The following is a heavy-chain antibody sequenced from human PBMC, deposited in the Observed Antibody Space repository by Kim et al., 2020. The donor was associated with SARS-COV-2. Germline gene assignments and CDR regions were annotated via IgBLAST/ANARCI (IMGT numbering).Heavy chain of an antibody. V-gene: IGHV4-34*01. D-gene: IGHD3-9*01. CDR2: INHSGST. J-gene: IGHJ4*02. CDR1: GGSFSGYY. CDR3: ARGPRFYDILTGYYKGALDY. Sequence: SETLSLTCAVYGGSFSGYYWSWIRQPPGKGLEWIGEINHSGSTNYNPSLKSRVTISVDTSKNQFSLKLSSVTAADTAVYYCARGPRFYDILTGYYKGALDYWGQGTLVTVSS.